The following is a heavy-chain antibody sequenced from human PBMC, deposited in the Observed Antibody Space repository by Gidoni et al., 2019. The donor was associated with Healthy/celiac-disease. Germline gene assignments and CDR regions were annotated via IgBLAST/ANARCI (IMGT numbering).Heavy chain of an antibody. D-gene: IGHD6-13*01. CDR3: ARNPTAAAAPLAGY. J-gene: IGHJ4*02. CDR2: IYYSGST. Sequence: QLQLQESGPGLVKPSETLSLTCTVSGGSISSSSYYWGWIRQPPGKGLEWIGSIYYSGSTYYNPSLKSRVTISVDTSKNQFSLKLSSVTAADTAVYYCARNPTAAAAPLAGYWGQGTLVTVSS. CDR1: GGSISSSSYY. V-gene: IGHV4-39*01.